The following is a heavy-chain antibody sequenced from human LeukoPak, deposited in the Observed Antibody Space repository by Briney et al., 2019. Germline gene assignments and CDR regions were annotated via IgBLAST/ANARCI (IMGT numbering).Heavy chain of an antibody. Sequence: PGGSLRLSCAASGFTFDDYAMHWVRQAPGKGLEWVSLISGDGGSTYYADSVKGRFTISRDNSKNSLYLQMNSLRTEDTALYYCAQDISYWYYDSGGYYIFDYWGQGTLVTVSS. D-gene: IGHD3-22*01. CDR1: GFTFDDYA. J-gene: IGHJ4*02. CDR2: ISGDGGST. V-gene: IGHV3-43*02. CDR3: AQDISYWYYDSGGYYIFDY.